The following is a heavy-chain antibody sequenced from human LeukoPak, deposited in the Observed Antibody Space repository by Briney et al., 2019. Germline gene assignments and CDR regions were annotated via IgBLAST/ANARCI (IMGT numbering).Heavy chain of an antibody. CDR3: ARDMARGAITMIRGVRRPRYNWLEP. CDR2: INHSGSA. D-gene: IGHD3-10*01. V-gene: IGHV4-34*01. J-gene: IGHJ5*02. Sequence: ASETLSLTCAVYGGSFSNYYWTWIRQPPGKGLEWIGEINHSGSARYNPSLKSRVIISVDTSNNQFSLKLSSVTAADTAVYYCARDMARGAITMIRGVRRPRYNWLEPWGKGTLVTVSS. CDR1: GGSFSNYY.